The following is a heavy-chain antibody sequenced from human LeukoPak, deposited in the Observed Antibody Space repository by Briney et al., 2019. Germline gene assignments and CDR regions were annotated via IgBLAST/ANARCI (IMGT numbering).Heavy chain of an antibody. D-gene: IGHD6-6*01. V-gene: IGHV1-2*02. CDR2: INPNSGGT. Sequence: ASLKVSCKASGYTFTGYYMHWVRQAPGQALEWMGGINPNSGGTNYAQKCQSRVTMTRDTSISTAYMELSRLRSDDTAVYYCARDPARAIAARRRFWFDPWGQGTLVTVSS. CDR3: ARDPARAIAARRRFWFDP. J-gene: IGHJ5*02. CDR1: GYTFTGYY.